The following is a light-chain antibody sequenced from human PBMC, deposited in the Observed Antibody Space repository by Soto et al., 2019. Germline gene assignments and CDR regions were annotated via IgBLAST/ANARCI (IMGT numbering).Light chain of an antibody. CDR3: QQRSVWPRT. CDR1: EGVGTY. CDR2: DAS. J-gene: IGKJ1*01. Sequence: EFVLTQSPATLSLSPGERATLSCRASEGVGTYLAWYQQKPGQPPRLLIYDASTRASGNPARFSGSGSGTDFILTISSLEPEDFAVYYCQQRSVWPRTFGQGTKVESK. V-gene: IGKV3-11*01.